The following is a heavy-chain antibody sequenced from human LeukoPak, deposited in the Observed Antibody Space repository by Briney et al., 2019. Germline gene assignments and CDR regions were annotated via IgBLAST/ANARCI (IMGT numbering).Heavy chain of an antibody. V-gene: IGHV4-4*02. CDR2: IYHSGST. CDR1: GGSISSSNW. CDR3: ARVNGAAAGEIDY. J-gene: IGHJ4*02. Sequence: PSGTLSLTCAVSGGSISSSNWWSWVRQPPGKGLEWIGEIYHSGSTNYNPSLKSRVTISVDKSKNQFSLKLSSVTAADTAVYYCARVNGAAAGEIDYWGQGTLVTVSS. D-gene: IGHD6-13*01.